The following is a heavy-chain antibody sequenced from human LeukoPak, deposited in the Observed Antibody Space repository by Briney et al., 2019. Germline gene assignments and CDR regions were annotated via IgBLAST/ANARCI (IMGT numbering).Heavy chain of an antibody. CDR3: ARVVAVVVLNDAFDI. V-gene: IGHV3-30-3*01. Sequence: GGSLRLSCAASGFTFSSYAMHWVRQAPGKGPEWVAVISYDGSNKYYADSVKGRFTISRDNSKNTLYLQMNSLRAEDTAVYYCARVVAVVVLNDAFDIWGQGTMVTVSS. J-gene: IGHJ3*02. D-gene: IGHD3-22*01. CDR1: GFTFSSYA. CDR2: ISYDGSNK.